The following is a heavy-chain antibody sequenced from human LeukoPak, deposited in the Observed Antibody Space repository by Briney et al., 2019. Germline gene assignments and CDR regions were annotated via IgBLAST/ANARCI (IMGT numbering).Heavy chain of an antibody. CDR1: GGTFSSYA. D-gene: IGHD6-13*01. V-gene: IGHV1-69*13. CDR3: ARDHPSGIFGSRSRRWAFDI. Sequence: SVKVSCKASGGTFSSYAISWVRQAPGQGLEWMGVIIPIFGTANYAQKFQGRVTITADESTSTAYMELSSLRSEDTAVYYCARDHPSGIFGSRSRRWAFDIWGQGTMVTVSS. J-gene: IGHJ3*02. CDR2: IIPIFGTA.